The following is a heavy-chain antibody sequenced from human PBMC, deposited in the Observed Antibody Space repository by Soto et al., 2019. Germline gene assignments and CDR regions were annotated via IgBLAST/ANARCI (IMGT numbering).Heavy chain of an antibody. V-gene: IGHV4-59*01. CDR1: GGSIRNYY. J-gene: IGHJ4*02. Sequence: SETLSLTCTVSGGSIRNYYWNWIRQSPGKGLEWIGYIYSSGSTHYNPSLQNRVTISIDTSKNQVSLKVNSVTAADTAVYYCARVPDYWGQGILVTVFS. CDR3: ARVPDY. D-gene: IGHD2-2*01. CDR2: IYSSGST.